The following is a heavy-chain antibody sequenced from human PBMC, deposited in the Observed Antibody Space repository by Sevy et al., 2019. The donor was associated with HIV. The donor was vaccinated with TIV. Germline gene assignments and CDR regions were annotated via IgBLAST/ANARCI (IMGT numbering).Heavy chain of an antibody. Sequence: GGSLRLSCAASGFTFSSYSMNWVRQAPGKGLEWVSSISSSSSYIYYADSVKGRFTISSDNAKNSLYLQMNSLRAEDTAVYYCARDLGTSKYSSGWFDYWGQGTLVTVSS. J-gene: IGHJ5*01. CDR3: ARDLGTSKYSSGWFDY. V-gene: IGHV3-21*01. CDR2: ISSSSSYI. D-gene: IGHD6-19*01. CDR1: GFTFSSYS.